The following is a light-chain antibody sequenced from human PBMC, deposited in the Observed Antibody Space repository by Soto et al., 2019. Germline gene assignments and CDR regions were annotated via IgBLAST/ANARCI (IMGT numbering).Light chain of an antibody. CDR2: DVT. V-gene: IGLV2-14*03. CDR1: SSDLGGYNF. Sequence: QSALTQPASVSGSPGQSITISCTGTSSDLGGYNFVSWYQHHPGKAPKLMIYDVTNRPSGVSNRFSGSKSGNTASLTISGLQDEDEADYYCSSYTSSTTLVVFRTGTKVAVL. J-gene: IGLJ1*01. CDR3: SSYTSSTTLVV.